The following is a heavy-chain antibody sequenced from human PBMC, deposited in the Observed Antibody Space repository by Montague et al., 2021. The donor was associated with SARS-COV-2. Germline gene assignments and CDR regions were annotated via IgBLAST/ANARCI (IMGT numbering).Heavy chain of an antibody. Sequence: SLRLSCAASGFTLSTYAMHWVRQAPGKGLEYVSGISSNGGNTNYADSVKGRFTISRDNSKNTLYLQMSSLRGEDTAVYYCVKNGGLFGMDVWGQGTTVTVSS. V-gene: IGHV3-64D*09. CDR1: GFTLSTYA. CDR2: ISSNGGNT. D-gene: IGHD4-23*01. CDR3: VKNGGLFGMDV. J-gene: IGHJ6*02.